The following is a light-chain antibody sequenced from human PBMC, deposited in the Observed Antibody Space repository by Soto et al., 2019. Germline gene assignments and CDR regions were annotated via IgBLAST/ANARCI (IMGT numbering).Light chain of an antibody. J-gene: IGLJ2*01. Sequence: QSVLTQPPSVSGAPGQKVTISCIGGSSNIGAGFDVHWYQQLPGTAPKLLIYTNTNRPSGVPDRFSGSKSGTSASLAISGLQAEDEADYYCQSYDIRLRVVFGGGTKVTVL. V-gene: IGLV1-40*01. CDR3: QSYDIRLRVV. CDR2: TNT. CDR1: SSNIGAGFD.